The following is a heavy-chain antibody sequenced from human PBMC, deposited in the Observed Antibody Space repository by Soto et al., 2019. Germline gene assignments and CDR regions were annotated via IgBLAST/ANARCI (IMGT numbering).Heavy chain of an antibody. V-gene: IGHV3-21*01. D-gene: IGHD5-18*01. CDR1: GFTFSGYS. J-gene: IGHJ4*02. CDR2: LSGSSNYV. CDR3: ARDLGYSYGRCLDY. Sequence: EVQLVESGGXLXKXGGSLRLSCAASGFTFSGYSMNWVRQAPGKGLEWVSSLSGSSNYVYYADSVKGRFTISRDNAKNSLYRQMNDLTAEDTAVYYCARDLGYSYGRCLDYWGQGTLVTVSS.